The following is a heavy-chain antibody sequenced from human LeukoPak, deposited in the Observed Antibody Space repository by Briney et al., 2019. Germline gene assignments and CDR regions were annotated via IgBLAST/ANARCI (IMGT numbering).Heavy chain of an antibody. J-gene: IGHJ4*02. CDR2: ISTDGSST. Sequence: GSLRLSCAASGFTFSNYWMHWVRQAPGKGLVWVSRISTDGSSTSYADSVKGRFTISRDNAKNTLYLQMNSLRAEDTAVYYCAREGDGYNNYFDYWGQGTLVTVSS. CDR3: AREGDGYNNYFDY. V-gene: IGHV3-74*01. CDR1: GFTFSNYW. D-gene: IGHD5-24*01.